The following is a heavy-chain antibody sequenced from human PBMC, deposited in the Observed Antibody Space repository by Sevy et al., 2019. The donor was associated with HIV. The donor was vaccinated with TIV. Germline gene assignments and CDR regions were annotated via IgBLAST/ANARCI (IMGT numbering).Heavy chain of an antibody. CDR1: GFTFDDYG. J-gene: IGHJ5*02. CDR2: INWNGGST. Sequence: GGSLRLSCAASGFTFDDYGMSWVRQAPGKGLEWVSGINWNGGSTGYADSVKGRFTISRDNAKNSLYLQMTSLRAEDTALYYCARYIVVVPAAKGGNWFDPWGQGTLVTVSS. D-gene: IGHD2-2*01. V-gene: IGHV3-20*04. CDR3: ARYIVVVPAAKGGNWFDP.